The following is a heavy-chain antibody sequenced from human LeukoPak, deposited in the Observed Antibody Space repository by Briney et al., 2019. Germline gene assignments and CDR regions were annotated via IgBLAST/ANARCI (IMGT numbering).Heavy chain of an antibody. Sequence: ASVKVSCKASGGTFSSYAISWVRQAPGQGLEWMGGIIPIFGTANYAQKFQGRVTMTRDTSISTAYMELSRLRSDDTAVYYCARAFLYDYYYMDVWGKGTTVTVSS. CDR1: GGTFSSYA. V-gene: IGHV1-69*05. CDR2: IIPIFGTA. J-gene: IGHJ6*03. CDR3: ARAFLYDYYYMDV.